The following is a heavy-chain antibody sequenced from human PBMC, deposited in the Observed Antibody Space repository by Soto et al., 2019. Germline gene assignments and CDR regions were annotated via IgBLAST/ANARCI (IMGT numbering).Heavy chain of an antibody. D-gene: IGHD6-6*01. CDR3: ARSSTQLVRGGGMDV. CDR2: ISYDGSNK. J-gene: IGHJ6*02. CDR1: VFTFISYA. V-gene: IGHV3-30-3*01. Sequence: GWSLRLSCASSVFTFISYAMQWVRQAPGKGLEWVAVISYDGSNKYYADSVKGRFTISRDNSKNTLYLQMNSLRAEDTAVYYCARSSTQLVRGGGMDVWGQGTTVTVSS.